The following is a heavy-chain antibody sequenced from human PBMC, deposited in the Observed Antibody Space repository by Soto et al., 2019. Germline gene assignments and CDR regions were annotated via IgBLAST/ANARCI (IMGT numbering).Heavy chain of an antibody. V-gene: IGHV6-1*01. CDR2: TYYRSKWYN. CDR1: GDSVSSNSAA. CDR3: ARVLAVAGTSPPDWFDP. Sequence: QVQLQQSGQGLVKPSQTLSLTCAISGDSVSSNSAAWNWIRQSPSRGLEWVGRTYYRSKWYNDYAVSVKSRITINPDTSKNQFSLQLNSVTPEDTAVYYCARVLAVAGTSPPDWFDPWGQGTLVTVSS. D-gene: IGHD6-19*01. J-gene: IGHJ5*02.